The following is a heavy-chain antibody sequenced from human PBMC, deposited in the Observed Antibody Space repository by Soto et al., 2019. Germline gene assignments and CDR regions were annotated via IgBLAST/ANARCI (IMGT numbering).Heavy chain of an antibody. CDR2: ISYDGSNK. D-gene: IGHD3-9*01. Sequence: PGGSLRLSCAASGFTFSSYGMHWVRQAPGKGLEWVAVISYDGSNKYYADSVRGRFTISRDNSKNTLYLQMNSLRAEDTAVYYCAKLLAEDFEWLMVDPKGMDVWGQGTTVTVSS. V-gene: IGHV3-30*18. CDR1: GFTFSSYG. CDR3: AKLLAEDFEWLMVDPKGMDV. J-gene: IGHJ6*02.